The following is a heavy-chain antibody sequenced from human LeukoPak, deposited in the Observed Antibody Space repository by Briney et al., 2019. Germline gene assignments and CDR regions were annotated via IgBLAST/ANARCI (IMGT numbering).Heavy chain of an antibody. V-gene: IGHV3-30*02. CDR3: ARALWFGETFPAY. J-gene: IGHJ4*02. CDR1: GFTFSSYD. CDR2: IRYGGSIK. Sequence: GGSLRLSCAASGFTFSSYDMHWVRQAPGKGLEWVAFIRYGGSIKYYADSVKGRFTISRDNSKDTLYLQMNSLRAEDTAVYYCARALWFGETFPAYWGQGSQVTVSS. D-gene: IGHD3-10*01.